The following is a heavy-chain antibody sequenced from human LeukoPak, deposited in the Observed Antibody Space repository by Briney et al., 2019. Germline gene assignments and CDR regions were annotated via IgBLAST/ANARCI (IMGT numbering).Heavy chain of an antibody. Sequence: GASVKVSCKASGYTFTGYYMHWVRQAPGQGLEWMGWINPNSGGTNYAQKFQGRVTMTRDTSISTAYMELSRLRSDDTAVYYCARSARWRYGPGSVGNYWGQGTPVTVSS. CDR3: ARSARWRYGPGSVGNY. D-gene: IGHD2-21*01. V-gene: IGHV1-2*02. CDR1: GYTFTGYY. J-gene: IGHJ4*02. CDR2: INPNSGGT.